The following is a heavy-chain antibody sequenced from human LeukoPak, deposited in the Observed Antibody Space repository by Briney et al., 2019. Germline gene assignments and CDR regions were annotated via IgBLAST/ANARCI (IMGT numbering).Heavy chain of an antibody. V-gene: IGHV3-21*01. Sequence: GGSLRLSCAASGFTFSSYSMNWVRQAPGKGLEWVSSISSSSSYIYYADSVKGRFTISRDNAKNSLYLQMNSLRAEDTAVYYCAELGITMIGGVWGKGTMVTISS. CDR1: GFTFSSYS. J-gene: IGHJ6*04. D-gene: IGHD3-10*02. CDR3: AELGITMIGGV. CDR2: ISSSSSYI.